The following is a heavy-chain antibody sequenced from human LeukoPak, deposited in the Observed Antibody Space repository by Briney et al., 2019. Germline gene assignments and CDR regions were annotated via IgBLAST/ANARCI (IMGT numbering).Heavy chain of an antibody. Sequence: SETLSLTCTVSGDSITSYYWSWVRQPPGKGLEWIGYIYYSGSTNYNPSLKSRVTISVDTSKTQFSLTLSSVTAADTAVYYCARLYSGYGNRYFDLWGRGTLVTVFS. CDR3: ARLYSGYGNRYFDL. V-gene: IGHV4-59*08. CDR1: GDSITSYY. D-gene: IGHD5-12*01. J-gene: IGHJ2*01. CDR2: IYYSGST.